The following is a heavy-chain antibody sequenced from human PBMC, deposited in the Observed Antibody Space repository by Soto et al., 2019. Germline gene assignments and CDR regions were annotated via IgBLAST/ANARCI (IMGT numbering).Heavy chain of an antibody. J-gene: IGHJ4*02. CDR3: ARDHRTYYDFWTMGSDY. CDR1: GFTFSSYW. D-gene: IGHD3-3*01. Sequence: GGSLRLSCAASGFTFSSYWMSWVRQAPGKGLEWVANIKQDGSEKYYVDSVKGRFTISRDNAKNSLYLQMNSLRAEDTAVYYCARDHRTYYDFWTMGSDYWGQGTLVTVSS. CDR2: IKQDGSEK. V-gene: IGHV3-7*01.